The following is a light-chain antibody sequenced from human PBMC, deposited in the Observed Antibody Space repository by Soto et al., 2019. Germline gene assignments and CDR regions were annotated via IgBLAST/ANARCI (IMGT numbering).Light chain of an antibody. J-gene: IGKJ5*01. CDR2: AAS. Sequence: EVVMTQSPATLSVSPGERATLSCRASQSVSNNLVWYQQKPGRAPRLLIYAASTRATGIPARFSGGGSGTEFTLTISSLQSEDFAVYYCQQYNNWPSITFGQGTRLEIK. V-gene: IGKV3-15*01. CDR3: QQYNNWPSIT. CDR1: QSVSNN.